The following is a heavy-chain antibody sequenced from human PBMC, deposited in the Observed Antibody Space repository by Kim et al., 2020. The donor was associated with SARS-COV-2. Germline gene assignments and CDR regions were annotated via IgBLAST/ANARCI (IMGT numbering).Heavy chain of an antibody. CDR3: AKVDIVVVVAAAFDI. D-gene: IGHD2-15*01. Sequence: GGSLRLSCAASGFTFDDYAMHWVRQAPGKGLEWVSGISWNSGSIGYADSVKGRFTISRENAKNSLYLQMNSLRAEDTALYYCAKVDIVVVVAAAFDIWGQGTMVTVSS. CDR1: GFTFDDYA. J-gene: IGHJ3*02. CDR2: ISWNSGSI. V-gene: IGHV3-9*01.